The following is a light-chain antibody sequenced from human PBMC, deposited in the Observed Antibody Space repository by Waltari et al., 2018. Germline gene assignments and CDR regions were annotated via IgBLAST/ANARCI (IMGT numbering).Light chain of an antibody. CDR2: GSS. CDR3: YQYNSWPKT. J-gene: IGKJ1*01. Sequence: DIVLTQSPATLSVSPGKRATLSCRASQSIMNNLAWYQQKPGQAPRLLIYGSSSRTTDVPARFSGSGSGTEFTLIISSLRSGEYAIYYCYQYNSWPKTFGQGTKVEI. CDR1: QSIMNN. V-gene: IGKV3-15*01.